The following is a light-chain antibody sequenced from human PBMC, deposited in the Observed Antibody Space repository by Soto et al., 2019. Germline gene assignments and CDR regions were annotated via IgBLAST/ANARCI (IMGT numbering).Light chain of an antibody. CDR2: RNN. Sequence: QSALTQPPSASGTPRQRVTICCSGSSSNIGSNYVYWYQQLPGTAPKLLIYRNNQRPSGVPDRFSGSKSGTSASLAISGLRSEDAADYYCAAWDDRLSAHYVFGTGTKVTVL. V-gene: IGLV1-47*01. CDR1: SSNIGSNY. CDR3: AAWDDRLSAHYV. J-gene: IGLJ1*01.